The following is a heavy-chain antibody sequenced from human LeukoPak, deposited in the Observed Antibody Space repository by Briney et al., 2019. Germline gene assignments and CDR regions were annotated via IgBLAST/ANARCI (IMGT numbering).Heavy chain of an antibody. CDR3: ARADIVVVVAATEESYYYYGMDV. J-gene: IGHJ6*02. Sequence: ASVKVSCKASGGTFSRYAISWGRQAPGRWLEWMGGIIPIFGTANYAQKFQGRVTITADESTSTAYMELSSLRSEDTAVYYCARADIVVVVAATEESYYYYGMDVWGQGTTVTVSS. V-gene: IGHV1-69*13. D-gene: IGHD2-15*01. CDR2: IIPIFGTA. CDR1: GGTFSRYA.